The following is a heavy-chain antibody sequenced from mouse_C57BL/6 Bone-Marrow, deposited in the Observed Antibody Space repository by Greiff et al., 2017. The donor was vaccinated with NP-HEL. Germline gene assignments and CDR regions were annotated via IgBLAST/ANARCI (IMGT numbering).Heavy chain of an antibody. V-gene: IGHV5-17*01. Sequence: EVKLVESGGGLVKPGGSLKLSCAASGFTFSDYGMHWVRQAPEKGLEWVAYISSGSSTIYYADTVKGRFTISRDNAKNTLFLQMTSLRSEDTAMYYCARAYDGYYLNFDYWGQGTTLTVSS. D-gene: IGHD2-3*01. CDR1: GFTFSDYG. J-gene: IGHJ2*01. CDR3: ARAYDGYYLNFDY. CDR2: ISSGSSTI.